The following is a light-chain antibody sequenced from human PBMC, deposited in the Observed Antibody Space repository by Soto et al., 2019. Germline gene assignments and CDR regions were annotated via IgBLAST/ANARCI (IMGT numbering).Light chain of an antibody. CDR3: QSYDSSLSGYD. CDR1: SSNIGAGYD. V-gene: IGLV1-40*01. CDR2: GNS. Sequence: QSALTQPPSVSRAPGQRVTISCTGSSSNIGAGYDVHWYQQLPGTAPKLLIYGNSNRPSGVPDRFSGSKSGTSASLAITGLQAEDEADYYCQSYDSSLSGYDFGTGTKVTVL. J-gene: IGLJ1*01.